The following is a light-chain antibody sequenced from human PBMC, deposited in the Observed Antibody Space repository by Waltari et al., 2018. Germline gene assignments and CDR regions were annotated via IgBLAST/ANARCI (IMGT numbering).Light chain of an antibody. CDR3: QQDYTTPYS. V-gene: IGKV1-27*01. CDR2: AAS. J-gene: IGKJ2*03. Sequence: DIQMTQSPSSLSAFVGDRVTVTCRASQGINKELSWYQQKPGKTPTLLIYAASSWQTGVSSRFSGSGSGTDFSLTISSLQPEDVGNYYCQQDYTTPYSFGQGTTVEIK. CDR1: QGINKE.